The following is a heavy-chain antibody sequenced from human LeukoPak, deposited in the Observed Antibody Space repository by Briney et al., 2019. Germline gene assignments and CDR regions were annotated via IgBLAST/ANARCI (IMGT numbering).Heavy chain of an antibody. CDR3: APWSCYGDYCSDY. D-gene: IGHD4-17*01. V-gene: IGHV1-24*01. CDR1: GYTLTELS. J-gene: IGHJ4*02. Sequence: GASVKVSCKVSGYTLTELSMHWVRQAPGKGLEWMGGFDPEDSETIYAQKFQGRVTMTEDTSTDTAYMELSSLRSEDTAVYYCAPWSCYGDYCSDYWGQGTLVTVSS. CDR2: FDPEDSET.